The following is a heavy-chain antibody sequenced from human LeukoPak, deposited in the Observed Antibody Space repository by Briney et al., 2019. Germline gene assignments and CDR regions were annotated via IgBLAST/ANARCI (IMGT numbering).Heavy chain of an antibody. CDR1: GFTFTTYG. V-gene: IGHV3-30*03. CDR2: ISFDGSEK. CDR3: ASTRSGYDFDY. D-gene: IGHD5-12*01. Sequence: PGGSLRLSCAASGFTFTTYGMHWVRQAPGKGLEWVALISFDGSEKYYAESVKGRFTISRDNSKNTLYLQMNSLRAEDTAVYYCASTRSGYDFDYWGQGTLVTVSS. J-gene: IGHJ4*02.